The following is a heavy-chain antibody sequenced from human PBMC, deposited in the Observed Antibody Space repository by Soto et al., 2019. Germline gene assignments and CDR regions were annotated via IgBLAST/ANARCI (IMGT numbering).Heavy chain of an antibody. Sequence: SVKVSCKASGGTFSSYAISWVRQPPGQGLEWMGGIIPIFGTANYAQKFQGRVTITADESTSTAYMELSSLRSEDTAVYYCARGQIAAAGTHFDYWGQGTLVTVSS. CDR2: IIPIFGTA. CDR1: GGTFSSYA. D-gene: IGHD6-13*01. CDR3: ARGQIAAAGTHFDY. V-gene: IGHV1-69*13. J-gene: IGHJ4*02.